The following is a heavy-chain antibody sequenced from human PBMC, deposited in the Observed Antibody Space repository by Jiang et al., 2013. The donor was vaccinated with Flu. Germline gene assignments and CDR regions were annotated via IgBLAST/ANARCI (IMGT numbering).Heavy chain of an antibody. J-gene: IGHJ3*01. CDR2: ITANSHNI. V-gene: IGHV3-21*01. CDR3: ARDAPSWGDAFDV. Sequence: VRLSCAASGFTFSSYAMNWVRQAPGKGLEWVSCITANSHNIVYVNSVRGRFTISRDDARGSLYLQMNGLRAEDTAVYYCARDAPSWGDAFDVWGQGTMVTVSS. CDR1: GFTFSSYA. D-gene: IGHD3-16*01.